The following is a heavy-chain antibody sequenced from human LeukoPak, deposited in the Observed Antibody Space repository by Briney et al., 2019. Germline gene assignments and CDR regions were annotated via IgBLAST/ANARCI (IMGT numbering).Heavy chain of an antibody. CDR1: GGSISSSSYY. J-gene: IGHJ5*02. CDR2: IYYSGST. Sequence: PSETLSLTCTVSGGSISSSSYYWGWIRQPPGKGLEWIGSIYYSGSTNYNPSLKSRVTISVDTSKNQFSLKLSSVTAADTAVYYCARSIWFGVSWFDPWGQGTLVTVSS. V-gene: IGHV4-39*07. CDR3: ARSIWFGVSWFDP. D-gene: IGHD3-10*01.